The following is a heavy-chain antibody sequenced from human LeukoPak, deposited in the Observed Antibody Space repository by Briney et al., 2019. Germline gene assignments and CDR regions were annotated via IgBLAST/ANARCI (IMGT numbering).Heavy chain of an antibody. CDR3: ARDQYDTWSRRGNFDS. V-gene: IGHV1-69*01. CDR1: GGTFSSSS. CDR2: IIPIFGTA. J-gene: IGHJ4*02. D-gene: IGHD3-3*01. Sequence: SVKVSCKASGGTFSSSSISWVRQAPGLGLEWMGGIIPIFGTANYAQKFQGRVTITADESTRTAYMKLSSLRAEDTAVFYCARDQYDTWSRRGNFDSWGQGTLVIVSS.